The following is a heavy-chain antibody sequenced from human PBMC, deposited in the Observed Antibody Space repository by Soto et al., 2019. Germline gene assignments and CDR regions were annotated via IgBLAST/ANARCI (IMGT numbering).Heavy chain of an antibody. V-gene: IGHV4-59*01. CDR3: ARAPLYYENSGLIDPYYGMDV. J-gene: IGHJ6*02. D-gene: IGHD3-22*01. Sequence: PSETLSLTCSVSGDSITSYYWSWIRQPPGKGLEWIEYIYYTGSTNYNPSLKSRVTLSVDTSKNQFSLKLTSVTAADTAVYYCARAPLYYENSGLIDPYYGMDVWGQGTRVTVSS. CDR2: IYYTGST. CDR1: GDSITSYY.